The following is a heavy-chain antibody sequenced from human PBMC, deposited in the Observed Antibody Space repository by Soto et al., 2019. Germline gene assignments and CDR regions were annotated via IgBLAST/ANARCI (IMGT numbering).Heavy chain of an antibody. CDR3: ARDQKGGAPNYDFWSGYYSDY. D-gene: IGHD3-3*01. V-gene: IGHV3-21*01. J-gene: IGHJ4*02. CDR2: ISSSSSYI. Sequence: GGSLRLSCAASGFTFSSYSMNWVRQAPGKGLEWVSSISSSSSYIYYADSVKGRFTISRDNAKNSLYLQMNSLRAEDTAVYYCARDQKGGAPNYDFWSGYYSDYWGQGTLVTVSS. CDR1: GFTFSSYS.